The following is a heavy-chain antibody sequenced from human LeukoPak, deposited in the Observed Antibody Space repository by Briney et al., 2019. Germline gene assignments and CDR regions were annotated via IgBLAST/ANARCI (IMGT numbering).Heavy chain of an antibody. CDR2: INSDGSEG. V-gene: IGHV3-7*03. J-gene: IGHJ3*01. CDR1: GFTFSGFW. D-gene: IGHD6-6*01. Sequence: GGSLRLSCAVSGFTFSGFWMSWSRQAPGKGLEWVASINSDGSEGYYADVVKGRFTISRDDAKNSLYLQINSLRAEDTAVYYCARSSYSSSSSVWGQGTMVTVSS. CDR3: ARSSYSSSSSV.